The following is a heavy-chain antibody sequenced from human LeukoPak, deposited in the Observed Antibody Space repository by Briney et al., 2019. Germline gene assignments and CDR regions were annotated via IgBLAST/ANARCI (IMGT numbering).Heavy chain of an antibody. Sequence: GRSLRLSCAASGFTFSSYGMHWVRQAPGKGLEWVAVISYDGSDKYHADSVKGRFTISRDNSKNTLYLQMNSLRGEDTAVYHCAKGRGSYYYYAMDVWGQGTTVTVSS. CDR2: ISYDGSDK. J-gene: IGHJ6*02. CDR1: GFTFSSYG. V-gene: IGHV3-30*18. CDR3: AKGRGSYYYYAMDV. D-gene: IGHD1-26*01.